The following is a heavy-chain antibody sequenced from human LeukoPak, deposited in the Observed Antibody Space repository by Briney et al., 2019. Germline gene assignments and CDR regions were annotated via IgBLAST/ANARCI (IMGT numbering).Heavy chain of an antibody. CDR3: ARNNGMDV. CDR1: GFSFTNYW. J-gene: IGHJ6*02. V-gene: IGHV3-23*01. Sequence: GGSLRLSCAASGFSFTNYWMHWVRQAPGKGLEWVSAIGGGGGSTYYADSVKGRFTISRDNSKNTLYLQMNSLRAEDTALYHCARNNGMDVWGQGTTVIVSS. CDR2: IGGGGGST.